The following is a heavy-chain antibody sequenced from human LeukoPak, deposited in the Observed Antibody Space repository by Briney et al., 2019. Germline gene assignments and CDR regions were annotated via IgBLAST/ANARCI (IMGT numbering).Heavy chain of an antibody. J-gene: IGHJ4*02. V-gene: IGHV3-9*03. D-gene: IGHD4/OR15-4a*01. CDR1: GVTFDDYA. CDR3: AKDVVGDYGVNWNYFVY. Sequence: GGSLRLSCAASGVTFDDYAMHWVRQAPGKGLEWVSGISWNSGTIGYADSVKGRFTISRDNAKNSLYLQMISLRAEDMALHYCAKDVVGDYGVNWNYFVYWGQGTLVTVSS. CDR2: ISWNSGTI.